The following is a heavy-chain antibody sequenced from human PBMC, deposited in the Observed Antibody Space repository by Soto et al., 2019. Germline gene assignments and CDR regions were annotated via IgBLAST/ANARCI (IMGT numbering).Heavy chain of an antibody. D-gene: IGHD1-1*01. Sequence: SETLSLTCTGSGGSVSSGSHYWSWIRQPPGRGLEWIGYIYYSGSTNYNPSLKSRVTISVDTSKNQFSLKLSSVTAADTAVYYCARVWNRNFDYWGQGTLVTVSS. J-gene: IGHJ4*02. CDR2: IYYSGST. CDR3: ARVWNRNFDY. CDR1: GGSVSSGSHY. V-gene: IGHV4-61*01.